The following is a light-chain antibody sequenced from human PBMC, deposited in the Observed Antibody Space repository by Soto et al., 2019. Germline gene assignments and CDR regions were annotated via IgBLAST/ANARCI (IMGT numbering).Light chain of an antibody. CDR3: SSYADSNNYV. J-gene: IGLJ1*01. CDR1: SSDVGGYNF. CDR2: EVS. Sequence: QSVLTQPASVSGSPGQSITISCTGTSSDVGGYNFVSWYQQHPGKAPKLMIYEVSKRPSGVPDRFSGSKSGNTASLTVSGLQAEDEADYYCSSYADSNNYVFGTGTKVTV. V-gene: IGLV2-8*01.